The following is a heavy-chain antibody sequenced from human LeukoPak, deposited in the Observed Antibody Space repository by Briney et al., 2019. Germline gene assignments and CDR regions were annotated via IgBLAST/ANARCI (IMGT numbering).Heavy chain of an antibody. CDR3: ARGPRNTGGAHVGDY. V-gene: IGHV3-74*01. CDR1: GFTFSNHW. J-gene: IGHJ4*01. D-gene: IGHD1-1*01. Sequence: GGSLRLSCAASGFTFSNHWMHWVRQVPGKGLVWVARIDGSGNAISHADFVKGRFSISRGNAKSTLYLQMNSLRSEDTAVYYCARGPRNTGGAHVGDYWGHGTLVTVSS. CDR2: IDGSGNAI.